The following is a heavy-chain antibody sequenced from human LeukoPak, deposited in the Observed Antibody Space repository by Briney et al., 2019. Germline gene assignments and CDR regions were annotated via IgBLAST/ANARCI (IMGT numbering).Heavy chain of an antibody. CDR1: GYTFISYA. Sequence: ASVKVSCTVSGYTFISYAMHWVRQAPGQRLEWMGWINAGKGNTKYSLKFQGRVTITRDTSANTAYMELSSLRSEDTAVYYCARDHYEQLIDYWGQGTPVTVSS. CDR3: ARDHYEQLIDY. CDR2: INAGKGNT. V-gene: IGHV1-3*01. J-gene: IGHJ4*02. D-gene: IGHD6-13*01.